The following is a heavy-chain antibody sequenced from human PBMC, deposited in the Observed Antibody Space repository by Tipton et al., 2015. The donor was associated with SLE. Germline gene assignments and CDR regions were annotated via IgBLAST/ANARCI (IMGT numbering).Heavy chain of an antibody. V-gene: IGHV4-39*07. D-gene: IGHD3-10*02. CDR2: IYYSGST. CDR3: ARHVGVEPHDAFDI. CDR1: GGSISSSSYY. Sequence: PGLVKPSETLSLTCTVSGGSISSSSYYWGWIRQPPGKGLEWIGSIYYSGSTYYNPSLKSRVTISVDTSKNQFSLKLSSVTAADTAVYYCARHVGVEPHDAFDIWGQGTMVTVSS. J-gene: IGHJ3*02.